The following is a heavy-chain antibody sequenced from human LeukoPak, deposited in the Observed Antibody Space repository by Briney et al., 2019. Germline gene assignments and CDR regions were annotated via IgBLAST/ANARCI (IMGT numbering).Heavy chain of an antibody. CDR3: AKGTYYDFWSGCYDSSGKWEFDY. D-gene: IGHD3-3*01. CDR2: ISWNSGSI. V-gene: IGHV3-9*01. J-gene: IGHJ4*02. Sequence: GGSLRLSCAASGFTLDDYAMHWARQAPGKGLEWVSGISWNSGSIGYADSVKGRFTISRDNAKNSLYLQMNSLRAEDTALYYCAKGTYYDFWSGCYDSSGKWEFDYWGQGTLVTVSS. CDR1: GFTLDDYA.